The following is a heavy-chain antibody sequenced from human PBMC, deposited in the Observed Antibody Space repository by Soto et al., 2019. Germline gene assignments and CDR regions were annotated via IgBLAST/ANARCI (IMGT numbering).Heavy chain of an antibody. CDR3: ARILGEGRPDDH. V-gene: IGHV1-18*01. CDR2: VDALSGKT. J-gene: IGHJ4*02. Sequence: QVQLVQSGTEVKKPGASVKVSCKTSGYTFTSYGISWVRQAPGHGLEWMGWVDALSGKTQFSHRVQGRVTVTADTTANIVYMDIRSLQSDDTTVYYCARILGEGRPDDHWGQGTLVTVSS. CDR1: GYTFTSYG. D-gene: IGHD2-8*02.